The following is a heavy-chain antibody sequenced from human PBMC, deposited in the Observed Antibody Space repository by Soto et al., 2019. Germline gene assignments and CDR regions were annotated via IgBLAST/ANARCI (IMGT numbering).Heavy chain of an antibody. CDR2: IIPFFGTA. D-gene: IGHD2-15*01. CDR3: ARDAGYCSGGSCQEGS. CDR1: GGTFSSYA. J-gene: IGHJ5*02. Sequence: QVQLVQSGAEVKKPGSSVKVSCKASGGTFSSYAISWVRQAPGQGLEWMGGIIPFFGTANYAQKFQGRVTITKDESTSTVYMELSSLRSEDTAVYYCARDAGYCSGGSCQEGSWGQGTLVTVSS. V-gene: IGHV1-69*05.